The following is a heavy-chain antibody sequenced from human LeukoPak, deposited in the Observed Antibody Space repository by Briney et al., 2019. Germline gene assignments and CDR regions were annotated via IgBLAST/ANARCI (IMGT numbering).Heavy chain of an antibody. J-gene: IGHJ4*02. V-gene: IGHV3-23*01. Sequence: GGSLRLSCAASGFNFNNFAMSWVRQAPGKGLEWLSAMTGPADTTYYAESVKGRFTIPRDYSKSMVFLQMNSLRVEDTAIYYCAKGAEIDHWGQGTLVTVSS. CDR2: MTGPADTT. CDR3: AKGAEIDH. CDR1: GFNFNNFA.